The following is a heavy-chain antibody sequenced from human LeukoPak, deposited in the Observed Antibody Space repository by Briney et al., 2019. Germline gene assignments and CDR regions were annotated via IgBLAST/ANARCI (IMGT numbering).Heavy chain of an antibody. Sequence: ASVKVSCKASGYTFTSYAMHWVRQAPGQRLEWMGWINAGNGNTKYSQKFQGRVTMTRDMSTSIVYMELSSLRSEDTAVYYCARDGEGAVAGRSDWFDPWGQGTLVTVSS. CDR2: INAGNGNT. CDR3: ARDGEGAVAGRSDWFDP. V-gene: IGHV1-3*01. CDR1: GYTFTSYA. J-gene: IGHJ5*02. D-gene: IGHD6-19*01.